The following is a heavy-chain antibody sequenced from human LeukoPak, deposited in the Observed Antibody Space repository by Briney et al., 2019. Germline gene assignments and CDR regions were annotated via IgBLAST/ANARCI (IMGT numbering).Heavy chain of an antibody. CDR1: GYTFTGYY. D-gene: IGHD2-15*01. J-gene: IGHJ4*02. Sequence: GASVKVSCKASGYTFTGYYMHWVRQASGQGLEWMGWINPNSGGTNYAQKFQGWVTMTRDTSISTAYMELSRLRSDDTAVYYCARGGRVVAATLHFDYWGQGTLVTVSS. CDR3: ARGGRVVAATLHFDY. CDR2: INPNSGGT. V-gene: IGHV1-2*04.